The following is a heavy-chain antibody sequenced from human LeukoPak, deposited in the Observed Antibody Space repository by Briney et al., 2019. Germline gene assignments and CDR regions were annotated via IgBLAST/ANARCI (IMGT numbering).Heavy chain of an antibody. CDR1: GGSISGGGYY. Sequence: PSQTLSLTCTVSGGSISGGGYYWSWIRQHPGKGLEWIGYIYYSGSTYYNPSLKSRVTISVDTSKNQFSLKLSSVTAADTAVYYCARDSGDGYVNWGQGTLVTVSS. CDR2: IYYSGST. CDR3: ARDSGDGYVN. J-gene: IGHJ4*02. D-gene: IGHD5-12*01. V-gene: IGHV4-31*03.